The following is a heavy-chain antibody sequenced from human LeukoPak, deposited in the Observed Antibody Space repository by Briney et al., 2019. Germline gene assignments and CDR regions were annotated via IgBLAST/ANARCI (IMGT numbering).Heavy chain of an antibody. CDR1: GFAFSSYA. CDR2: ISYDGSNK. J-gene: IGHJ4*02. V-gene: IGHV3-30*04. Sequence: GGSLRLSCAASGFAFSSYAMHWVRQAPGKGPEWVAVISYDGSNKYYADSVKGRFTISRDNSKNTLYLQMNSLRAEDTAVYYCAREEYAFDYWGQGTLVTVSS. D-gene: IGHD2/OR15-2a*01. CDR3: AREEYAFDY.